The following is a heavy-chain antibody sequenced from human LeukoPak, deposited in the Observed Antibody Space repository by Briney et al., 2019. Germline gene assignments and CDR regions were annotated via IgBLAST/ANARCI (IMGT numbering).Heavy chain of an antibody. D-gene: IGHD3-10*01. J-gene: IGHJ6*04. Sequence: PSETLSLTCTVSGGSIRSYYWSWIRQPPGKGLEWIGYIYYSGSTNYNPSLKSQVTISVDTSKNQFSLKLSSVTAADTAVYYCARASRAMVRGQGAYYYYGMDVWGKGTTVTVSS. CDR2: IYYSGST. V-gene: IGHV4-59*01. CDR3: ARASRAMVRGQGAYYYYGMDV. CDR1: GGSIRSYY.